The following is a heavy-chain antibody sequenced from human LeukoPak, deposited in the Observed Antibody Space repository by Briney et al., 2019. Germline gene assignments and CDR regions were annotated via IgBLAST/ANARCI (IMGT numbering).Heavy chain of an antibody. CDR2: INHSGST. D-gene: IGHD2-15*01. V-gene: IGHV4-34*01. J-gene: IGHJ4*02. Sequence: SETLSLTCAVYGGSFSGYYWSWIRQSPGKGLEWIGEINHSGSTNYNPSLKSRVTISVDTSKNQFSLKLSSVTAADTAVYYCARGSLDCSGGSCYPIVDYWGQGTLVTVSS. CDR3: ARGSLDCSGGSCYPIVDY. CDR1: GGSFSGYY.